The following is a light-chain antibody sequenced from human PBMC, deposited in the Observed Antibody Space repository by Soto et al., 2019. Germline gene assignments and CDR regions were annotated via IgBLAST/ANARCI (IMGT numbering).Light chain of an antibody. V-gene: IGLV1-40*01. J-gene: IGLJ3*02. CDR1: SSNIGAGFA. Sequence: QAVVTQPPSVSGAPGQRVTISCTGSSSNIGAGFAVHWYQQLPGTAPKLLIFADSNRPSGVPDRFSGSKSGTSASLAIAGLQAEDEADYYCQSYDSSLSVWVFGGGTKLTVL. CDR3: QSYDSSLSVWV. CDR2: ADS.